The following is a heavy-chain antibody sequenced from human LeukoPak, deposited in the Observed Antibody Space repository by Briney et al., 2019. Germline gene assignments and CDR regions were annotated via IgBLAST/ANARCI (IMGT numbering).Heavy chain of an antibody. D-gene: IGHD3-10*01. CDR3: ARWGRGSGSFNWFDP. J-gene: IGHJ5*02. V-gene: IGHV4-59*13. CDR1: GGSISDYY. Sequence: SETLSLTCAVSGGSISDYYWSWIRQPPGKGLELIGYIHYTGNTNYNPSLKSRITISVDTSKNQFSLKVTSMTAADTAIYYCARWGRGSGSFNWFDPWGQGTLVTVSS. CDR2: IHYTGNT.